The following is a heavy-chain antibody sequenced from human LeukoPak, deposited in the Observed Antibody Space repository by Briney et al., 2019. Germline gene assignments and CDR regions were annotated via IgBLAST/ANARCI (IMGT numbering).Heavy chain of an antibody. J-gene: IGHJ4*02. CDR3: ARDRGVVVPADFDY. CDR1: GYTFTSCG. CDR2: ISAYNGNT. D-gene: IGHD2-2*01. Sequence: ASVKVSCKASGYTFTSCGISWVRQAPGQGLEWMGCISAYNGNTNYAQKLQGRVTMTTDTSTSTAYMELRSLRSDDTAVYYCARDRGVVVPADFDYWGQGTLVTVSS. V-gene: IGHV1-18*01.